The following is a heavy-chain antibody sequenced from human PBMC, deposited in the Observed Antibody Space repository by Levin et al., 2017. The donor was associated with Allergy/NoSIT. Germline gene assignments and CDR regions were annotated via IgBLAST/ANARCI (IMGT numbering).Heavy chain of an antibody. D-gene: IGHD3-22*01. CDR2: IDPNNGRT. Sequence: ASVKVSCKASGYTFSDSYIYWVRQAPGQGLEWMGWIDPNNGRTNSAQKFRARILMPMETSISTAYMELNRLTSDETAGYYCARGLGYYYDSTGYSYQDYWGQGTLVIVSS. CDR3: ARGLGYYYDSTGYSYQDY. CDR1: GYTFSDSY. J-gene: IGHJ4*02. V-gene: IGHV1-2*02.